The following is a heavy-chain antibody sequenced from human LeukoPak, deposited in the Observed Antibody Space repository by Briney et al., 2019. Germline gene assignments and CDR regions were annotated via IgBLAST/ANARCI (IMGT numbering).Heavy chain of an antibody. J-gene: IGHJ6*03. CDR1: GGSFSGYY. CDR3: ARTVVRGVIYYYYYMDV. Sequence: SETLSLTCAVYGGSFSGYYWSWIRQPPGKGLEWIGYIYYSGSTNYNPSLKSRVTISVDTSKKQFSLKLSSVTAADTAVYYCARTVVRGVIYYYYYMDVWGKGTTVTISS. D-gene: IGHD3-10*01. CDR2: IYYSGST. V-gene: IGHV4-59*01.